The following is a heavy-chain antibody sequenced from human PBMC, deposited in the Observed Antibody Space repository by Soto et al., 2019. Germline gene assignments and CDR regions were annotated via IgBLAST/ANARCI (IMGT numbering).Heavy chain of an antibody. CDR1: GYTFTRSG. CDR2: ISTYNGDT. CDR3: AREGVAPYYYYGMDV. Sequence: ASVKVSCKASGYTFTRSGISWVRQAPGQGLEWMGWISTYNGDTNYAQTFQGRVTMTTDTSTSTVYMELRSLRSDDTAVYYCAREGVAPYYYYGMDVWGQGTKVTVSS. V-gene: IGHV1-18*01. J-gene: IGHJ6*02. D-gene: IGHD5-12*01.